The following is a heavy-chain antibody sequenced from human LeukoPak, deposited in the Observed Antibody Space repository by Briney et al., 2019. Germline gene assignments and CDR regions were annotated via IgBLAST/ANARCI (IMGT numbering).Heavy chain of an antibody. Sequence: SETLSLTCTVSGGSISSSSYYWGWIRQPPGKGLEWIGSIYYSGSTYYNPSLKSRVAISVDTSKNQFSLKLSSVTAADTAVYYCARQGIAVAGTNWFDPWGQGTLVTVSS. J-gene: IGHJ5*02. V-gene: IGHV4-39*01. CDR2: IYYSGST. CDR3: ARQGIAVAGTNWFDP. CDR1: GGSISSSSYY. D-gene: IGHD6-19*01.